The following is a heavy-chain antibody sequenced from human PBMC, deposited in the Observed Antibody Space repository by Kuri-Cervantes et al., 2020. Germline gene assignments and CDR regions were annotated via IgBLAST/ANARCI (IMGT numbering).Heavy chain of an antibody. CDR3: ARDPPHYCGGDCYLCY. J-gene: IGHJ4*02. CDR1: GYSISSGYY. D-gene: IGHD2-21*02. V-gene: IGHV4-38-2*02. CDR2: IYHSGSA. Sequence: SETLSLTCAVSGYSISSGYYWGWIRQPPGKGLEWVGSIYHSGSAYYIPSLKSRVTISVDTSKNQFSLKLSSVTAADTAVYYCARDPPHYCGGDCYLCYWGQGTLVTVSS.